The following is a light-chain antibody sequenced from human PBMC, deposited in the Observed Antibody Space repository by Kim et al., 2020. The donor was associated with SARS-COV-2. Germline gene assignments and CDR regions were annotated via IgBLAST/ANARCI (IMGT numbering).Light chain of an antibody. Sequence: QPVLTQSSSASASLGSSVKLTCTLSSGHSNYFIAWYQQQPGKAPRFLMKVEGSGSYNKGGGVPDRFSGSRSGADRYLIISNLHSEDEADYYCETWDSNIQVFGGGTQLTVL. CDR1: SGHSNYF. V-gene: IGLV4-60*03. CDR2: VEGSGSY. CDR3: ETWDSNIQV. J-gene: IGLJ3*02.